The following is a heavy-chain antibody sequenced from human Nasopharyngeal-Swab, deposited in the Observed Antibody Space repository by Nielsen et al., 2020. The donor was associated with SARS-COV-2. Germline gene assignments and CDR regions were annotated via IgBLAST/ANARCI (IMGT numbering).Heavy chain of an antibody. CDR1: GGSFSGYY. J-gene: IGHJ4*02. D-gene: IGHD6-19*01. CDR3: ARGPSSGWYVNYYFDY. CDR2: INHSGST. V-gene: IGHV4-34*01. Sequence: SETLSLTCAVYGGSFSGYYWSWIRQPPGKGLEWIGEINHSGSTYYNPSLKSRVTISVDTSKNQFSLKLSSVTAADTAVYYCARGPSSGWYVNYYFDYWGQGTLVTVSS.